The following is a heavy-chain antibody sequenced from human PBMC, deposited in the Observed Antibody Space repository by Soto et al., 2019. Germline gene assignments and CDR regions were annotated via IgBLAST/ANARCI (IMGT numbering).Heavy chain of an antibody. CDR1: GFTFSSYG. V-gene: IGHV3-30*03. Sequence: GGSLRLSCAASGFTFSSYGMHWVRQAPGKGLEWVAVISYDESKKDYGDSVKGRCTISRDNSKNTLYLQVSTLRNEDTAVYYCARGPTMVRGLIPLPCCGLDVWGQGTTVTVSS. D-gene: IGHD3-10*01. J-gene: IGHJ6*02. CDR2: ISYDESKK. CDR3: ARGPTMVRGLIPLPCCGLDV.